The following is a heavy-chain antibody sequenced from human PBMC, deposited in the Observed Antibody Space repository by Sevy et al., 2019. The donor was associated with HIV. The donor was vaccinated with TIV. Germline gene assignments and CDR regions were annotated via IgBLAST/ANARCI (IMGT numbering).Heavy chain of an antibody. J-gene: IGHJ6*02. CDR3: ARWDCSSTSCFINPYGMDV. CDR2: ISSSSSTK. CDR1: GFTFSSYS. V-gene: IGHV3-48*01. D-gene: IGHD2-2*01. Sequence: GGSLRLSCAASGFTFSSYSMNWVRQAPGKGLEWVSYISSSSSTKYYAESVKGRFTISRDNAKNSLYLQMNSLRAEDTAVYYCARWDCSSTSCFINPYGMDVWGQGTTVTVSS.